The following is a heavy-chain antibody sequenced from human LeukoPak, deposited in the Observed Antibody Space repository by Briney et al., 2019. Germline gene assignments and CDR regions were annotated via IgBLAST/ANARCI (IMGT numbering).Heavy chain of an antibody. J-gene: IGHJ3*02. Sequence: GGSLRLSCAASGFTFTNNAMTWVRQPPGKGLQWVSTIRGPGGGGTTYYADSVKGRFSISRDNSKNTLYLQMDSLRAEDTAIYYRAKDRGLYDILTGYDDAFDIWGQGTMVTVSS. CDR3: AKDRGLYDILTGYDDAFDI. CDR2: IRGPGGGGTT. D-gene: IGHD3-9*01. CDR1: GFTFTNNA. V-gene: IGHV3-23*01.